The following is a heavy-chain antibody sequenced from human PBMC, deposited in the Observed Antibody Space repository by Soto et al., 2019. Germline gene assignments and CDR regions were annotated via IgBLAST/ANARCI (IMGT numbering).Heavy chain of an antibody. CDR1: GVSVSSNSSV. D-gene: IGHD5-12*01. Sequence: SQTLSLTCAISGVSVSSNSSVWNWIRQSPSRGLEWLGRTYYRSKWYNDYAVSVKSRITINPDTSKNQFSLQLNSVTPEDTAVYYCARVAVDIVATVSPDAFDIWGQGTMVTVSS. V-gene: IGHV6-1*01. CDR2: TYYRSKWYN. J-gene: IGHJ3*02. CDR3: ARVAVDIVATVSPDAFDI.